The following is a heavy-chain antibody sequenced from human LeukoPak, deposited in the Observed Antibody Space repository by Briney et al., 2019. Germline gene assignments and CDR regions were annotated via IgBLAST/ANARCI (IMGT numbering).Heavy chain of an antibody. D-gene: IGHD3-22*01. CDR3: ARGLDSSGYYHEDYFDY. Sequence: SETLSLTCTVSGGSISSYYWGWIRQPPGKGLEWIGSIYYSGSTYYNPSLKSRVTISVDTSKNQFSLKLSSVTAADTAVYYCARGLDSSGYYHEDYFDYWGQGTLVTVSS. CDR2: IYYSGST. V-gene: IGHV4-39*07. CDR1: GGSISSYY. J-gene: IGHJ4*02.